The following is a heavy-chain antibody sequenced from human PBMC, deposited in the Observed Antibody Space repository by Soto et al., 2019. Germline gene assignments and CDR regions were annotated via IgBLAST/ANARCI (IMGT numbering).Heavy chain of an antibody. D-gene: IGHD5-12*01. J-gene: IGHJ5*02. CDR1: GFAIRINH. Sequence: PGGPLRLSCAASGFAIRINHMNWKLLAPGKGLEWVSYISSGSSAIYYADSGKGRITISRDNATNSVQLQMNSLRDEGTAVYYCARDGLRGYDCASWGQG. V-gene: IGHV3-48*02. CDR3: ARDGLRGYDCAS. CDR2: ISSGSSAI.